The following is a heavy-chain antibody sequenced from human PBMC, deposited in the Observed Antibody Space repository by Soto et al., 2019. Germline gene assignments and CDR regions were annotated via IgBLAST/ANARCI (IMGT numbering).Heavy chain of an antibody. J-gene: IGHJ4*02. D-gene: IGHD3-22*01. CDR2: ISAYNGNT. V-gene: IGHV1-18*01. CDR3: ARAGQYYDSSGYAD. Sequence: QVKLVQSGTEVKKPGASMKVSCKASGYSFATSGISWVRQAPGQGLEWMGWISAYNGNTNYDQKLQDRIIMTTETSTSTAYLELRSLRSDDTAVYYCARAGQYYDSSGYADWGQGTLVTVSS. CDR1: GYSFATSG.